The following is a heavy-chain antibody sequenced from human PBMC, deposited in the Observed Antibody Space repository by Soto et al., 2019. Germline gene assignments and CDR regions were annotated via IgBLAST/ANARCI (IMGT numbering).Heavy chain of an antibody. CDR2: ISYDGSNK. CDR1: GFTFSSYG. D-gene: IGHD1-26*01. Sequence: QVQLVESGGGVVQPGRSLRLSCAASGFTFSSYGMHWVRQAPGKGLDWVAVISYDGSNKYYADSVKGRFTISRDNSKNTLYLQMNSLRAEDTAVYYCAKASGSYYLLLDYWGQGTLVTVSS. CDR3: AKASGSYYLLLDY. J-gene: IGHJ4*02. V-gene: IGHV3-30*18.